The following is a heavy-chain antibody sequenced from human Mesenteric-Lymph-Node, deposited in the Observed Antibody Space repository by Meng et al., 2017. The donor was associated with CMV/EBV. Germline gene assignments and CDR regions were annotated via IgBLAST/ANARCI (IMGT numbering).Heavy chain of an antibody. CDR2: FNPDSGDT. CDR3: ARDARDLGGSADY. J-gene: IGHJ4*02. Sequence: KASGYTFTGFHIHWVRQAPGLGLEWMARFNPDSGDTDLAQKFQGRVTMTRDTSISTAYMEVTRLKSDDTAIYYCARDARDLGGSADYWGQGTLVTVSS. CDR1: GYTFTGFH. V-gene: IGHV1-2*06. D-gene: IGHD3-10*01.